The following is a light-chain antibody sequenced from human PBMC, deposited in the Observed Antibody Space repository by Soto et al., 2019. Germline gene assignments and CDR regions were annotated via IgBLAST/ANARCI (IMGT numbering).Light chain of an antibody. J-gene: IGKJ2*01. CDR3: QQYGSSPYT. CDR2: GAF. V-gene: IGKV3-20*01. CDR1: QTVSSY. Sequence: EIVLTQSPGTLSLSPGERATLSCMASQTVSSYLAWYQQKPGQAPRLLIYGAFSRATGIPDRFSGSGSGTYFTLTISRLEPEDFAVFYCQQYGSSPYTFGQGTKLEIK.